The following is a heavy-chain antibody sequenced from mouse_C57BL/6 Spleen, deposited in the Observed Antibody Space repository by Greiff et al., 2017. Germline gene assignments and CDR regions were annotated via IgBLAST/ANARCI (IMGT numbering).Heavy chain of an antibody. CDR2: IWSDGST. J-gene: IGHJ2*01. V-gene: IGHV2-6-1*01. Sequence: QVHVKQSGPGLVAPSQSLSITCTVSGFSLTSYGVHWVRQPPGKGLEWLVVIWSDGSTTYNSALKSRLSISKDNSKGQVFLKMNRRQTDDTAMYYCARQGPDYYGPLDYWGQGTTLTVSS. CDR3: ARQGPDYYGPLDY. D-gene: IGHD1-1*01. CDR1: GFSLTSYG.